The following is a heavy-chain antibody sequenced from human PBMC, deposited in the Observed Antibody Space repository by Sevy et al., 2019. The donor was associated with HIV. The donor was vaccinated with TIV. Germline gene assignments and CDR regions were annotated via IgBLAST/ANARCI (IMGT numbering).Heavy chain of an antibody. D-gene: IGHD2-15*01. Sequence: GGSLRLSCTASGFPLSSYAMHWVRQAPGKGLEWVALLSYDGNNNYYADSVKGRFTFSRDNSKNTLYLQMSSLRAEDTAVYYCARDRCSGSSCYSLPYDSWGQGTLVTVSS. V-gene: IGHV3-30-3*01. J-gene: IGHJ4*02. CDR2: LSYDGNNN. CDR3: ARDRCSGSSCYSLPYDS. CDR1: GFPLSSYA.